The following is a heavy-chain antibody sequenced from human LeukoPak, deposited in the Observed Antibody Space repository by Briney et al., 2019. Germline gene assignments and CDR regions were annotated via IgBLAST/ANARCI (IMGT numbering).Heavy chain of an antibody. V-gene: IGHV3-30*03. Sequence: GGSLRLSCAASGFTFSNYGMHWVRQAPGKGLEWVAVISRDGSNKDYAASVKGRFTISRDNAKNSLYLQMNSLRAEDTAVYYCARDLYRIVVVPHYFDYWGQGTLVTVSS. J-gene: IGHJ4*02. CDR3: ARDLYRIVVVPHYFDY. D-gene: IGHD3-22*01. CDR1: GFTFSNYG. CDR2: ISRDGSNK.